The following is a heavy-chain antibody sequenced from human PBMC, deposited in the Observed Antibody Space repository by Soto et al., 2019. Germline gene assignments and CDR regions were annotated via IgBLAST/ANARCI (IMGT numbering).Heavy chain of an antibody. V-gene: IGHV3-30*04. CDR1: GFTFSSYT. Sequence: QVQLVESGGGVVQPGGSLRLSCTASGFTFSSYTMHWVRQAPGEGLEWVSVISYDGRYKFYADSVKGRFTISRGNSKSTVYLQMNSLTPDDTAVYYCARDGITLYGAAPPWGIDVW. CDR2: ISYDGRYK. J-gene: IGHJ6*01. D-gene: IGHD3-3*01. CDR3: ARDGITLYGAAPPWGIDV.